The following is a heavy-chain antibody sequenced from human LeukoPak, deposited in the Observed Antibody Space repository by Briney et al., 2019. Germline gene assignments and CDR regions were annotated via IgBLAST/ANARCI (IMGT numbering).Heavy chain of an antibody. Sequence: GGSLRLSCAPSGFTFSSYAMSWVRQAPGKGLEWVSAISGSGGSTYYADSVKGRFTISRDNSKNTLYLQMNSLRAEDTAVYYCAKDLKVTRTVDYWGQGTLVTVSS. V-gene: IGHV3-23*01. CDR3: AKDLKVTRTVDY. CDR2: ISGSGGST. D-gene: IGHD4-17*01. CDR1: GFTFSSYA. J-gene: IGHJ4*02.